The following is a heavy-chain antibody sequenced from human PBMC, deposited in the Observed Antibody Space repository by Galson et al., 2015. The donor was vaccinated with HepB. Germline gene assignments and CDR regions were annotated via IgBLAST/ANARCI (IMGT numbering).Heavy chain of an antibody. CDR2: ISSSSSYT. CDR1: GFTFSDYY. D-gene: IGHD4-23*01. Sequence: SLRLSCAASGFTFSDYYMSWIRQAPGKGLEWVSYISSSSSYTNYADSVKGRFTISRDNAKNSLYLQMNSLRAEDTAVYYCARDDGSGKGVVTQIFDYWGQGTLVTVSS. J-gene: IGHJ4*02. V-gene: IGHV3-11*06. CDR3: ARDDGSGKGVVTQIFDY.